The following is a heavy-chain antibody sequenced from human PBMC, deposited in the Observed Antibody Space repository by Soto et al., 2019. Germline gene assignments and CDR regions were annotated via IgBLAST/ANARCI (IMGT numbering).Heavy chain of an antibody. D-gene: IGHD6-13*01. CDR3: ARGTPNSSSWYFDY. Sequence: QVQLVQSGAEVKKPGASVKVSCKASGYSFTGYYMHWVRQAPEQGLEWMGWINPNSGGTNYAQKFQGWVTMTRDTSISTAYMELSRLRSDDTAVYYCARGTPNSSSWYFDYWGQGTLVTVSS. CDR2: INPNSGGT. CDR1: GYSFTGYY. J-gene: IGHJ4*02. V-gene: IGHV1-2*04.